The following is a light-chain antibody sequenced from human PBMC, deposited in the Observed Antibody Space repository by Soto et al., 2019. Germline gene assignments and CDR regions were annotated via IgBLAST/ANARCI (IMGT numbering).Light chain of an antibody. Sequence: QPVLTQSPSASASLGASVKLTCSLSSGHSSYAIAWHQQQPEKGPRYLMKINSDGSHNKGDGIPDRFSGSSSGAERYLTISSLQSEDEGDYYCQTWASGQGVFGGGTKLTVL. J-gene: IGLJ2*01. CDR2: INSDGSH. CDR3: QTWASGQGV. V-gene: IGLV4-69*01. CDR1: SGHSSYA.